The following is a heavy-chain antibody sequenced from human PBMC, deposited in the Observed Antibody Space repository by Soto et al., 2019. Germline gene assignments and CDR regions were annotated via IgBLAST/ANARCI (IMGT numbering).Heavy chain of an antibody. J-gene: IGHJ6*02. CDR1: GGSISNYY. CDR3: ARQGPYGMDV. Sequence: SETLSLTCTVSGGSISNYYWSWIRQPPGKGLEWIGYIYYSGSTNYNPSLKSRVTMSVDMPKNQFSLKLSSVTAADTAVYYCARQGPYGMDVWGQGTAVTVSS. V-gene: IGHV4-59*08. CDR2: IYYSGST.